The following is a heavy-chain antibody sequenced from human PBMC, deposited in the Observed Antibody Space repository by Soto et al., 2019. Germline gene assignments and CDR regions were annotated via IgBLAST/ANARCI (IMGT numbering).Heavy chain of an antibody. CDR1: GFTFSIYA. CDR2: ISGSGGDT. CDR3: AKNGPARFGASARRNFDY. V-gene: IGHV3-23*01. Sequence: GGSLRLSFAASGFTFSIYAMSWVRQAPGKGLEWVSAISGSGGDTYYADSVRGRFTISRDKSKNTLYLQMNSLRDEDTAVYYCAKNGPARFGASARRNFDYCGQGT. D-gene: IGHD3-10*01. J-gene: IGHJ4*02.